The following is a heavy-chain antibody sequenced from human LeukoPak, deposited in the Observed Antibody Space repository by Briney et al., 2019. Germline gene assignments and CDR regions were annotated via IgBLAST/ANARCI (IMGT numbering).Heavy chain of an antibody. CDR3: ARSITMVRGVSWEYYFDY. J-gene: IGHJ4*02. D-gene: IGHD3-10*01. V-gene: IGHV4-30-2*01. Sequence: SETLSLTCAVSGGSISSGGYSWSWIRQPPGKGLEWIGYIYHSGSTYYNPSLKSRVTISVDRSKSQFSLKLSSVTAADTAVYYCARSITMVRGVSWEYYFDYWGQGTLVTVSS. CDR1: GGSISSGGYS. CDR2: IYHSGST.